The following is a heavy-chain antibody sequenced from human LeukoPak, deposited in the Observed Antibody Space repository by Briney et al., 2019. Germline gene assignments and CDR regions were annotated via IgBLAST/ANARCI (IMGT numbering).Heavy chain of an antibody. D-gene: IGHD6-19*01. J-gene: IGHJ4*02. CDR3: ARYSSGPTSFDY. CDR2: INHSGST. CDR1: GGSFSGYY. Sequence: SETLSLTCAVYGGSFSGYYWSWIRQPPGKGLEWIGEINHSGSTNYNPSLKSRVTISVDTSKNQFSLKLSSVTAADTAVYYCARYSSGPTSFDYWGQGTLVTVSS. V-gene: IGHV4-34*01.